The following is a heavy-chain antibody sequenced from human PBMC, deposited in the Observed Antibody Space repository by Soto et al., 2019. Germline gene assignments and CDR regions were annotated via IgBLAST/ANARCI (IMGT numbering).Heavy chain of an antibody. CDR2: ISYDGSNK. CDR1: GFTFSSYA. V-gene: IGHV3-30-3*01. CDR3: AREWFGESGYYYGMDV. D-gene: IGHD3-10*01. Sequence: GGSLRLSCAASGFTFSSYAMHWVRQAPGKGLEWVAVISYDGSNKYYADSVKGRFTISRDNSKNTLYLQMNSLRAEDTAVYCCAREWFGESGYYYGMDVWGQGTTVTVSS. J-gene: IGHJ6*02.